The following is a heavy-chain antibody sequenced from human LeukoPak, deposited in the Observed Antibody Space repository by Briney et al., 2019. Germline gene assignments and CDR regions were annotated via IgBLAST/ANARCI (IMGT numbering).Heavy chain of an antibody. Sequence: SETLSLTCTVSGVSISSYYWSWIRQPPGKGLEWIGYIYYSGSTNYNPSLKSRVTISVDTSKNQFSLKLSSVTAADTAVYYCARDRDYGAGAFDIWGQETMVTVSS. D-gene: IGHD4-17*01. CDR2: IYYSGST. J-gene: IGHJ3*02. CDR3: ARDRDYGAGAFDI. V-gene: IGHV4-59*01. CDR1: GVSISSYY.